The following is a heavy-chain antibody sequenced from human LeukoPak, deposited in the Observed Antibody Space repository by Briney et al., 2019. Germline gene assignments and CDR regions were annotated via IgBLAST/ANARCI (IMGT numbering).Heavy chain of an antibody. V-gene: IGHV3-30*18. J-gene: IGHJ4*02. CDR1: GFTFSSYG. Sequence: GRSLRLSCAASGFTFSSYGMHWVRQAPGRGLEWVAVISFDGSNTYYADSVKGRFTISRDNSKNTLYLQMNSLRAEDTAVYYCAKDPASNHYASGSYYPYWGQGTLVTVSS. CDR3: AKDPASNHYASGSYYPY. D-gene: IGHD3-10*01. CDR2: ISFDGSNT.